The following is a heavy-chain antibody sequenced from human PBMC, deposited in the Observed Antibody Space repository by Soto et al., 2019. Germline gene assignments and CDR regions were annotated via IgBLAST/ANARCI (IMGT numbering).Heavy chain of an antibody. V-gene: IGHV1-69*06. CDR3: ALGIFSTGNYGSGPSAFGI. Sequence: QVQLEQSGAEVKKPGSSVKISCKASGGTLSDHGVSWLRQAPGHGLEWVGGTIPVFNTAKYALKFQGRVTIAAERSTAVGCMELASLRSDDTAFNYWALGIFSTGNYGSGPSAFGIRGQGTLVIVSP. J-gene: IGHJ3*02. D-gene: IGHD3-10*01. CDR2: TIPVFNTA. CDR1: GGTLSDHG.